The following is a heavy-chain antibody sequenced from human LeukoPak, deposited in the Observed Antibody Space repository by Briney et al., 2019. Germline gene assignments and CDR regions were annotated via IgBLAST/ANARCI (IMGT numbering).Heavy chain of an antibody. V-gene: IGHV4-4*07. J-gene: IGHJ4*02. CDR2: IYTSGST. Sequence: PSETLSLTCTVSGGSSNNYYWSLIRQSAGKGLEWIGRIYTSGSTNYNPSLKSRVSMSVDKSKNQFSLRLRSVTAADTAVYYCARESGYYYDTSGYTFDYWGQGILVTVSS. D-gene: IGHD3-22*01. CDR1: GGSSNNYY. CDR3: ARESGYYYDTSGYTFDY.